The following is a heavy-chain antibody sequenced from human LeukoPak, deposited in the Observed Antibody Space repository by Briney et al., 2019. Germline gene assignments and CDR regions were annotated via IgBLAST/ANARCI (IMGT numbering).Heavy chain of an antibody. J-gene: IGHJ4*02. CDR3: AKDFWTAHN. V-gene: IGHV3-30-3*01. CDR2: ISYDGSNK. CDR1: GFIFSSYA. D-gene: IGHD3/OR15-3a*01. Sequence: GRSLRLSCAASGFIFSSYAMHWVRQSPGKGLEWVGVISYDGSNKYYADSVKGRFTISRDNSKNTLYLQMNSLRAEDTAVYYCAKDFWTAHNWGQGTLVTVSS.